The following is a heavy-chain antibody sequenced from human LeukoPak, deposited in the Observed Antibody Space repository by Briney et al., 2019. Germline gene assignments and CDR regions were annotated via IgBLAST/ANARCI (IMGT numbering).Heavy chain of an antibody. V-gene: IGHV4-59*08. CDR3: ARWEYSSSLDY. CDR1: GGSISSYY. Sequence: KPSETLSLTCTVSGGSISSYYWSWIRQPPGKGLEWIGYIYYSGSTNYNPSLKSRVTISVDTSKNQFSLKLSSVTAADTAVYYCARWEYSSSLDYWGQGTLVTVSS. CDR2: IYYSGST. J-gene: IGHJ4*02. D-gene: IGHD6-6*01.